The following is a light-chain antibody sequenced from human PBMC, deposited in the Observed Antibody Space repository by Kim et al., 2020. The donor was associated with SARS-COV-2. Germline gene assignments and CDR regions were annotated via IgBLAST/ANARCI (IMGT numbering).Light chain of an antibody. V-gene: IGLV3-21*04. Sequence: SYELTQPPSVSVAPGKTARVTCGRNNNGDKSVQWHQQKPGQAPVLATYYDSDRPSGIPERFSGSNSGTTATLAISRVEAGDEADYYCQVWDGSSDHPGVFGGGTQLTV. CDR3: QVWDGSSDHPGV. CDR2: YDS. CDR1: NNGDKS. J-gene: IGLJ3*02.